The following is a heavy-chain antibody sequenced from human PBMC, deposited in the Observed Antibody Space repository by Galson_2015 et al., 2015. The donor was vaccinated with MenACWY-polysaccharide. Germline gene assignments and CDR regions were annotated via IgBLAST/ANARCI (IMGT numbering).Heavy chain of an antibody. CDR2: ISYDETNK. CDR3: ARAYCDRITCYGMDV. D-gene: IGHD2/OR15-2a*01. CDR1: GFTFNSYA. J-gene: IGHJ6*02. Sequence: SLRLSCAASGFTFNSYAMHWVRQAPGKGLEWLAVISYDETNKYYADSVKGRFTISRDNSKNTLYLQMNSLIAEDTAVFYCARAYCDRITCYGMDVWGQGTTVAVSS. V-gene: IGHV3-30-3*01.